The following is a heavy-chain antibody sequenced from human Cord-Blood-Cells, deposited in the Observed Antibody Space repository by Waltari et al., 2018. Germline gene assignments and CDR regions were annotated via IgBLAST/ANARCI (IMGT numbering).Heavy chain of an antibody. Sequence: QVQLVQSGAEVKNPGASVTVPCRVSGYTLTELSLHWVRQAPGKGLEWMGGFDPEDGETSYAQKFQGRVTMTEDTSTDTAYMELSSLRSEDTAVYYCATRVLPARAARDDYWGQGTLVTVSS. J-gene: IGHJ4*02. CDR1: GYTLTELS. V-gene: IGHV1-24*01. CDR2: FDPEDGET. CDR3: ATRVLPARAARDDY. D-gene: IGHD6-6*01.